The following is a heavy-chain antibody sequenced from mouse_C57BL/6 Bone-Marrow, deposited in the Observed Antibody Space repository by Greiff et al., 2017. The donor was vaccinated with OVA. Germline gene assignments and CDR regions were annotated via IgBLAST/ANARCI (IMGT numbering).Heavy chain of an antibody. CDR3: ARDVVTTGAMDY. Sequence: EVQVVESGGGLVKPGGSLKLSCAASGFTFSSYAMSWVRQTPEKRLEWVATISDGGSYTYYPDNVKGRFTISRDNAKNNLYLQMSHLKSEDTAMYYCARDVVTTGAMDYWGQGTSVTVSS. J-gene: IGHJ4*01. D-gene: IGHD2-2*01. V-gene: IGHV5-4*01. CDR1: GFTFSSYA. CDR2: ISDGGSYT.